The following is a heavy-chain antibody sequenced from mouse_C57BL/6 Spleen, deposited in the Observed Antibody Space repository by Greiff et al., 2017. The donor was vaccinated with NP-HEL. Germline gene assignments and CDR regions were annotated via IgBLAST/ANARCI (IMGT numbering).Heavy chain of an antibody. V-gene: IGHV1-66*01. CDR3: ARSRDGYYGAMDY. CDR2: IYPGSGNT. J-gene: IGHJ4*01. CDR1: GYSFTSYY. D-gene: IGHD2-3*01. Sequence: QVQLQQSGPELVKPGASVKISCKASGYSFTSYYIHWVKQRPGQGLEWIGWIYPGSGNTKYNEKFKGKATLTADTSSSTAYMQLSSLTSEDSAVYYCARSRDGYYGAMDYWGQGTSVTVSS.